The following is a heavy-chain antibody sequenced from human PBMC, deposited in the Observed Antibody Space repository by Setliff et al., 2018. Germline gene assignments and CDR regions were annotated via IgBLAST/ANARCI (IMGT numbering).Heavy chain of an antibody. J-gene: IGHJ4*02. V-gene: IGHV4-4*02. CDR1: GGSISSSNW. CDR3: ARGRAGHSGH. Sequence: KPSETLSLTCAVSGGSISSSNWWSWIRQPPGKGLEWIGEINHSGTTNYNPSLKSRVTISVDTSKNQFSLKLSSVTAAGTAVYYCARGRAGHSGHWGQGTLVTVSS. D-gene: IGHD6-19*01. CDR2: INHSGTT.